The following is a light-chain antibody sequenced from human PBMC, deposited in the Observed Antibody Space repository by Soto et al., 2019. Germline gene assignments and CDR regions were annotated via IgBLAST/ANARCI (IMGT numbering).Light chain of an antibody. V-gene: IGLV1-40*01. Sequence: QYVLTQTPSVSGAPGQRVTISCTGSSSNIGAGYDVHWYQQLPGTAPKLLINGNSNRPSGVPDRFSGSKSGTSASLAITGLQAEDEADYYCQSYDRSLSAVFGGGTKLTVL. CDR1: SSNIGAGYD. CDR2: GNS. CDR3: QSYDRSLSAV. J-gene: IGLJ2*01.